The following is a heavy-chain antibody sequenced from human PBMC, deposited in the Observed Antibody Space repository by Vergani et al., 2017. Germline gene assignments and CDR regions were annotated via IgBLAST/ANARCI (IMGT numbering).Heavy chain of an antibody. J-gene: IGHJ4*02. D-gene: IGHD5-12*01. CDR1: GFSILTSEMC. CDR2: IDWNDNK. CDR3: ARIRRRGRSGYDIFDF. V-gene: IGHV2-70*01. Sequence: QVTLRESGPALVKPTQTLTLTCTFSGFSILTSEMCVSWIRKPPGKALEWLALIDWNDNKYFNTSLKTRLTISKDASKNQVVLTMTNMDPVDTATYYCARIRRRGRSGYDIFDFWGQGILVTVAS.